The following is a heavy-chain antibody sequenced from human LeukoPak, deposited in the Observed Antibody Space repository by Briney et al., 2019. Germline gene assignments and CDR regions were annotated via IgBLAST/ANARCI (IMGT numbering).Heavy chain of an antibody. CDR3: AIMHGYYDGSGYWVQ. V-gene: IGHV3-23*01. D-gene: IGHD3-22*01. CDR1: GFTFGSYG. J-gene: IGHJ4*02. CDR2: ISPSGDRT. Sequence: PGGSLRLSCAASGFTFGSYGMSWVRQAPGKGLEWVSFISPSGDRTSNAGSVEGRFTISRDNPRDTLYLQMNSLRDEDTAGCYCAIMHGYYDGSGYWVQWGQGTLVTVSS.